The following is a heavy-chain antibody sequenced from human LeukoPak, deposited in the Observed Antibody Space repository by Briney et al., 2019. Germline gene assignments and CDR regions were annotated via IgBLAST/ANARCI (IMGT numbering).Heavy chain of an antibody. J-gene: IGHJ4*02. Sequence: SETLSLTCTVSGGSISSYYWSWIRQPPGKGLEWIGYIYYSGSTNYNPSLKSRVTISVDTSKNQFSLKLSSVTAADTAVYYCARATNAVPAAIVYWGQGTLVTVSS. V-gene: IGHV4-59*01. CDR1: GGSISSYY. D-gene: IGHD2-2*02. CDR2: IYYSGST. CDR3: ARATNAVPAAIVY.